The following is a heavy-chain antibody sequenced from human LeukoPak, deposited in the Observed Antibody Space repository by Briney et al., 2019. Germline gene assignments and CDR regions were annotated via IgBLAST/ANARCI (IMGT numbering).Heavy chain of an antibody. CDR1: GYTFINYG. V-gene: IGHV1-18*04. D-gene: IGHD5-12*01. CDR2: ISGYNGNT. CDR3: ARLSTNSRVGGYDPQWYFDL. Sequence: GASVKVSCKASGYTFINYGFSWVRQAPGQGLEWMGWISGYNGNTNYLQRFQDRVTMTTDTSTNTVYMELRSLRSDDTAVYYCARLSTNSRVGGYDPQWYFDLWGRGTLVTVSS. J-gene: IGHJ2*01.